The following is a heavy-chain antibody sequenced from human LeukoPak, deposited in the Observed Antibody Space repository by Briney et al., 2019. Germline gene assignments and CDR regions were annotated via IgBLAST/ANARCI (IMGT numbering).Heavy chain of an antibody. CDR2: INSEGSGA. CDR3: ARGTSTAPWIDY. V-gene: IGHV3-74*01. D-gene: IGHD3-3*01. Sequence: GGSLRLSCAASGFDFATYWMFCVRQAPGKGLVWVAQINSEGSGATYVDSAKGRFSISRDNAKNTLFLYMSGLRAEDTAVYYCARGTSTAPWIDYWGQGTLVAVSS. CDR1: GFDFATYW. J-gene: IGHJ4*02.